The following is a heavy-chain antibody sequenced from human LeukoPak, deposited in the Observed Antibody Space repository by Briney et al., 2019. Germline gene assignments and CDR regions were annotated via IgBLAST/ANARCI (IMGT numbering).Heavy chain of an antibody. CDR2: ISSSGSTK. V-gene: IGHV3-48*03. J-gene: IGHJ4*02. D-gene: IGHD3-10*01. CDR1: AFTFSSYE. CDR3: AREWFKTHDY. Sequence: GGSLRLSCAASAFTFSSYETNWVRQAPGKGLEWVSYISSSGSTKHYADSVKGRFTISRDNAKNSLYLQMNSLRAEDTAVYYCAREWFKTHDYWGQGTLVTVSS.